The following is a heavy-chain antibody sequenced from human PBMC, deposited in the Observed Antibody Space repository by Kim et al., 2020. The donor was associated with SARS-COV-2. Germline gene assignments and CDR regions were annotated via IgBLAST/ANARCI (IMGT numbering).Heavy chain of an antibody. D-gene: IGHD3-9*01. V-gene: IGHV1-18*01. CDR3: ARADYDILTGPPIRYYYYYGMDV. J-gene: IGHJ6*02. CDR1: GYTFTSYG. CDR2: ISAYNGNT. Sequence: ASVKVSCKASGYTFTSYGISWVRQAPGQGLEWRGWISAYNGNTNYAQKLQGRVTMTTDTSTSTAYMELRSLRSDDTAVYYCARADYDILTGPPIRYYYYYGMDVWGQGTTVTVSS.